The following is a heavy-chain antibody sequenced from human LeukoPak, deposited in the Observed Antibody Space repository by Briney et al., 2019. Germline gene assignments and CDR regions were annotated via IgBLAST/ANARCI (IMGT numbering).Heavy chain of an antibody. V-gene: IGHV1-18*01. CDR3: ARVEIFGVVPDY. Sequence: ASVKVSCKASGYTSTSYGISWVRQAPGQGLEWMGWISAYNGNTNYAQKLQGRVTMTTDTSTSTAYMELRSLRSDDTAVYYCARVEIFGVVPDYWGQGTLVTVSS. CDR1: GYTSTSYG. CDR2: ISAYNGNT. D-gene: IGHD3-3*01. J-gene: IGHJ4*02.